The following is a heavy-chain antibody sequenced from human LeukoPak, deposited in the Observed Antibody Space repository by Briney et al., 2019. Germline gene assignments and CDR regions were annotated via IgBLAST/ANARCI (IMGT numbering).Heavy chain of an antibody. Sequence: GGSLRLSCAASGFTFSSYEMNWVRQAPGKGLEWDSYISSSGSTIYYADSVKGRFTISRDNAKNSLYLQMNSLRAEDTAVYYCARGPAAIFPYNWFDPWGQGTLVTVSS. CDR2: ISSSGSTI. J-gene: IGHJ5*02. CDR3: ARGPAAIFPYNWFDP. CDR1: GFTFSSYE. D-gene: IGHD2-2*02. V-gene: IGHV3-48*03.